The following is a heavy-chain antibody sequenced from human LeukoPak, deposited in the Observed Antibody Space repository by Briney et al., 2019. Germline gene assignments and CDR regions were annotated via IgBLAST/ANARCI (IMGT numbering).Heavy chain of an antibody. CDR2: IHYSGST. D-gene: IGHD5-18*01. Sequence: SETLSLTCTVSGGSISSYYWGWIRQPPGKGLEWIGYIHYSGSTNYNPSLKSRVTISVDTSKNQFSLSLSSVTAADTAVYYCARTSEGGYTYGYFYYYDMDVWGKGTTVTISS. V-gene: IGHV4-59*01. CDR1: GGSISSYY. J-gene: IGHJ6*03. CDR3: ARTSEGGYTYGYFYYYDMDV.